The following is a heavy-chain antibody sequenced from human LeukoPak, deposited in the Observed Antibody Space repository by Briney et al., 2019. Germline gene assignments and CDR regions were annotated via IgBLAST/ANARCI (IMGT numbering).Heavy chain of an antibody. D-gene: IGHD6-13*01. V-gene: IGHV3-30*02. Sequence: GGSLRLSCAASGFTFSSNGMHWVRQAPGKGLEWVAFIRFDGSKTYYADSVKGRLTISRDTSKNTLYLQMNSLRPEDTAVYYCAKAGGSSWAVLDYWGQGTLVTVSS. CDR3: AKAGGSSWAVLDY. CDR2: IRFDGSKT. J-gene: IGHJ4*02. CDR1: GFTFSSNG.